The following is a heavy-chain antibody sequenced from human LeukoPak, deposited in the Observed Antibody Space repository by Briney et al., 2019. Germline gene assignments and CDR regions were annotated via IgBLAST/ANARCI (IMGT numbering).Heavy chain of an antibody. J-gene: IGHJ5*02. V-gene: IGHV3-48*02. CDR3: ARGLSGSYYASDP. D-gene: IGHD1-26*01. CDR2: ISSSSSTI. CDR1: GFTFSSYG. Sequence: GRSLRLSCAASGFTFSSYGMHWVRQAPGKGLEWVSYISSSSSTIYYADSVKGRFTISRDNAKNSLYLQMNSLRDEDTAVYYCARGLSGSYYASDPWGQGTLVTVSS.